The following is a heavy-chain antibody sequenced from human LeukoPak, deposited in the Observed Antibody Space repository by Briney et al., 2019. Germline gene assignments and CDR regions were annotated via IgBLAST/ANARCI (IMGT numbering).Heavy chain of an antibody. CDR3: ARGGSGNWNAPFDY. J-gene: IGHJ4*02. D-gene: IGHD1-1*01. CDR1: GFTFSSYE. CDR2: ISSSGSTI. Sequence: GGSLRLSCAASGFTFSSYEMNWVRQAPGKGLEWVSYISSSGSTIYYADSVKGRFTISRDNAKNSLYLQMNSLRTEDTAVYYCARGGSGNWNAPFDYWGQGTLVTVSS. V-gene: IGHV3-48*03.